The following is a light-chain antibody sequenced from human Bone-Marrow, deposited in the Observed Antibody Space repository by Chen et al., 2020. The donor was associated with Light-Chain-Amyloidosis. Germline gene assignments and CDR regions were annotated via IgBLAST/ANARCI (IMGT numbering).Light chain of an antibody. V-gene: IGLV3-25*03. CDR3: QSADSSGTYEVI. CDR1: DLPTKY. J-gene: IGLJ2*01. Sequence: SYVLTPPPSVSVSPGQTARITCSGDDLPTKYAYWYQQKPGPAPVLVIHRDTERPSGISARFSGSSSGTTATLTSSGVQAEDEADYHCQSADSSGTYEVIFGGGTKLTVL. CDR2: RDT.